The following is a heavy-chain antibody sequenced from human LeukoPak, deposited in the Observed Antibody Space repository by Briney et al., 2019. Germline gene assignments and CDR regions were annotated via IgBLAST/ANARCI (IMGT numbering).Heavy chain of an antibody. Sequence: ASVPVSCKASGYTFTSYAMHWVRQAPAHRLEWMGWINAGNGNTKYSQKFQGRVTITRDTSASTAYMELSSLRSEDTAVYYCARDSGVLLWFGELPDDYWGQGTLVTVSS. CDR2: INAGNGNT. D-gene: IGHD3-10*01. CDR3: ARDSGVLLWFGELPDDY. CDR1: GYTFTSYA. J-gene: IGHJ4*02. V-gene: IGHV1-3*01.